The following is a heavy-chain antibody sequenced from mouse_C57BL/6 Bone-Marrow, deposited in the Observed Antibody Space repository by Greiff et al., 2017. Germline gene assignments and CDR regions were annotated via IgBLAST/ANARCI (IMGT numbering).Heavy chain of an antibody. CDR3: AIHYCGSSLFDY. V-gene: IGHV1-74*01. CDR2: IHPSVSDT. Sequence: QVQLQQPGAELVKPGASVKVSCKASGYTFTSYWMHWVKQRPGQGLEWIGRIHPSVSDTNYNQKFKGKATLTVDKSSSTAYMQLISLTSEYSAVYYCAIHYCGSSLFDYWGQGTTLTVSS. J-gene: IGHJ2*01. D-gene: IGHD1-1*01. CDR1: GYTFTSYW.